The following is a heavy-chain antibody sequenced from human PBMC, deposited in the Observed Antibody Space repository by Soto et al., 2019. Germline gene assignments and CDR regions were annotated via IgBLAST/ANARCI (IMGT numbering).Heavy chain of an antibody. Sequence: EVQLVESRGGLVQPGGALRLSCAASGFTFSTYDMHWVRQATGKGLEWVSAIGTAGDTYYPGSVKGRFTISRENAKKSLYLHMNSLRAEDTAVYYCARVGSKEHVDAPMDPGTYGMDVWGQGTTVTVSS. CDR3: ARVGSKEHVDAPMDPGTYGMDV. CDR2: IGTAGDT. CDR1: GFTFSTYD. J-gene: IGHJ6*02. V-gene: IGHV3-13*01. D-gene: IGHD5-18*01.